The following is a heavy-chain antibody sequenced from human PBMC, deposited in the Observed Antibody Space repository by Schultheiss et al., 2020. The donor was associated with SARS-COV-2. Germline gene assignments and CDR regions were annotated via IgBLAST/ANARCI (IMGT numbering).Heavy chain of an antibody. J-gene: IGHJ5*02. CDR3: AREAAAAAGGWFDP. CDR2: IYYSGST. V-gene: IGHV4-39*07. D-gene: IGHD6-13*01. Sequence: SETLSLTCTVSGGSISSSSSYWGWIRQPPGKGLEWIGSIYYSGSTYYNPSLKSRVTISVDTSKSQFSLRLRSVTAADTAVYYCAREAAAAAGGWFDPWGQGTLVTVSS. CDR1: GGSISSSSSY.